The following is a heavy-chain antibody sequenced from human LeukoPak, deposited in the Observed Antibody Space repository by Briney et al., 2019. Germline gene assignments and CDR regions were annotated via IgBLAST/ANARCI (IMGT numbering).Heavy chain of an antibody. V-gene: IGHV4-34*01. CDR2: INHSGST. CDR1: GGSFSGYY. D-gene: IGHD1-26*01. Sequence: PSETLSLTCAVYGGSFSGYYWSWIRQPPGKGLEWIGEINHSGSTNYNPSLTSRGTISVDTSKNQFSLKLSSVTAADTAVYYCARGVGPTTAQSTFDYWGQGALVTVSS. CDR3: ARGVGPTTAQSTFDY. J-gene: IGHJ4*02.